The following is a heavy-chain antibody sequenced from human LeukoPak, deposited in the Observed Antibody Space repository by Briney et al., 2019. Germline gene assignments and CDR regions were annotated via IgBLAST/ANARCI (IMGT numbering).Heavy chain of an antibody. J-gene: IGHJ4*02. CDR1: GFTFRCYW. D-gene: IGHD1-26*01. CDR3: ARDSPYSDSFAYDY. CDR2: INLDGSEK. V-gene: IGHV3-7*01. Sequence: PGGPLRLSCAASGFTFRCYWMSWVPQAPGKGLEWVANINLDGSEKYYVDSVKGRYTISRDNAKNSLYLQMRSLRAEDTAIYYCARDSPYSDSFAYDYWGQGTLVTVSS.